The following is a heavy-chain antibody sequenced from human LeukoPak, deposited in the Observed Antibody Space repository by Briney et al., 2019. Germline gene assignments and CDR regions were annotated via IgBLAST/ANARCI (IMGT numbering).Heavy chain of an antibody. CDR1: GGTFSSYA. CDR3: ARVGPRVRGVIEWFDP. CDR2: IIPIFGTA. J-gene: IGHJ5*02. Sequence: SVKVSCKASGGTFSSYAISWVRQAPGQGLEWMGGIIPIFGTANYAQKFQGRVTITTDESTSTAYMELSSLRSEDTAVYYCARVGPRVRGVIEWFDPWGQGTLVTVSS. V-gene: IGHV1-69*05. D-gene: IGHD3-10*01.